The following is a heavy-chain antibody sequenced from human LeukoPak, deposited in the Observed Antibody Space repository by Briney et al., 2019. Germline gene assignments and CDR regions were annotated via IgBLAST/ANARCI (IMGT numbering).Heavy chain of an antibody. J-gene: IGHJ3*02. Sequence: RGSLRLSCSASGFTFSDHYIDWVRQAPGKGLEWVGRIRTKAKSYTTEYAAAVKGRFTIPRDDLKISLYMQMNSLKTEDTAVYYCARVGDYYDSNGYSVDAFDIWGQGTMVTVSS. D-gene: IGHD3-22*01. CDR3: ARVGDYYDSNGYSVDAFDI. CDR1: GFTFSDHY. V-gene: IGHV3-72*01. CDR2: IRTKAKSYTT.